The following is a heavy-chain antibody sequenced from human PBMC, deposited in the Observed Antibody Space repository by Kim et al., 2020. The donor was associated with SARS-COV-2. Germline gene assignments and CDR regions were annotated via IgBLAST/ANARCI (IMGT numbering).Heavy chain of an antibody. Sequence: YVDSVKGRFTIPRDNAKNSLYLQMNNLRAEDTAIYYCARVGYSSGWYIGDWGQGTLVTVSS. CDR3: ARVGYSSGWYIGD. D-gene: IGHD6-19*01. J-gene: IGHJ4*02. V-gene: IGHV3-7*01.